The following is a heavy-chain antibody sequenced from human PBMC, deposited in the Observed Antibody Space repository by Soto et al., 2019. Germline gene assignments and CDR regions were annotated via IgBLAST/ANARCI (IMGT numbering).Heavy chain of an antibody. V-gene: IGHV3-30*18. CDR2: ISFDGSDK. CDR1: GFTFNRYG. D-gene: IGHD4-4*01. J-gene: IGHJ6*01. Sequence: QMQLVESGGGVVQPGRSLRLSCVASGFTFNRYGMHWVRQAPGKGLEWVALISFDGSDKFYLDSVKGRFTLSRDNSKNPIVLQMNNLRSEDTALYYCAKDRTTGTQGLFYGLDVWGQGTTVTVSS. CDR3: AKDRTTGTQGLFYGLDV.